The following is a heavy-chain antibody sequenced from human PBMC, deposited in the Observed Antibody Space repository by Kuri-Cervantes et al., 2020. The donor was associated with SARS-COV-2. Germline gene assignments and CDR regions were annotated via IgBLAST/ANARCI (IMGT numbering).Heavy chain of an antibody. CDR2: INPSGGST. V-gene: IGHV1-46*01. J-gene: IGHJ6*02. Sequence: ASVKVSCKASGYTFTSYYMHWVRQAPGQGLEWMGIINPSGGSTSYAQKFQGRVTVTRDTSTSTAYMELSSLRSEDTAVYYCARDSYGDIYYYYGMDVWGQGTTVTVSS. D-gene: IGHD4-17*01. CDR1: GYTFTSYY. CDR3: ARDSYGDIYYYYGMDV.